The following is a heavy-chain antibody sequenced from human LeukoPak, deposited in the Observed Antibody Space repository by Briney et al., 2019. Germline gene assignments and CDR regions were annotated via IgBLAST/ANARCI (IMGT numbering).Heavy chain of an antibody. CDR1: GFTFSNYW. D-gene: IGHD5-18*01. J-gene: IGHJ4*02. Sequence: GGSLRLSCAASGFTFSNYWMHWVRQAPGKGLVWVSRINSDGRSTAYADSVKGRFTISRDNGKNTLYLHMNSLRAEDTAVYYCAKLLTGGYSYGQNDCWGQGTLVTVSS. CDR3: AKLLTGGYSYGQNDC. CDR2: INSDGRST. V-gene: IGHV3-74*01.